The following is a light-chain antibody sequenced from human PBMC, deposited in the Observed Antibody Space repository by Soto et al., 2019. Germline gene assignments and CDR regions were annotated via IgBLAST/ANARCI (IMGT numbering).Light chain of an antibody. V-gene: IGKV3-20*01. J-gene: IGKJ4*01. CDR2: GAS. CDR3: QQYGRSPFT. CDR1: QSVSNTY. Sequence: EIVLTQSPGTLSLSPGERATLSCRAGQSVSNTYLAWYQQKPGQAPRLLIYGASSRATGIPDRFSGSGSGTDFTLTISRLEPKDFAVYYCQQYGRSPFTFGGGTKVEIK.